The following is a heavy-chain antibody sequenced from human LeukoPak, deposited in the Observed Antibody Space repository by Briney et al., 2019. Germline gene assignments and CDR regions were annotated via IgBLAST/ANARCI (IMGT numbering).Heavy chain of an antibody. CDR2: IIPIFGTA. CDR1: GGTFSSYA. D-gene: IGHD2-2*01. Sequence: GSSVKVSCKASGGTFSSYAISWVRQAPGQGLEWMGGIIPIFGTANYAQKFQGRVTITADESTSTAYMELSSLRSEDTAAYYCGRGVTVGYCSSTSCIFDYWGQGTLVTVSS. V-gene: IGHV1-69*01. CDR3: GRGVTVGYCSSTSCIFDY. J-gene: IGHJ4*02.